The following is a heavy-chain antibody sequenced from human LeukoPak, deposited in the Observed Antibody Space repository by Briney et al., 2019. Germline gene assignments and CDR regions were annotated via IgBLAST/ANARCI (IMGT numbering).Heavy chain of an antibody. D-gene: IGHD6-6*01. CDR3: AREGSATARPFVSNDY. CDR1: GGSINSGSYY. CDR2: IHYSGRT. J-gene: IGHJ4*02. Sequence: SETLSLTCAVSGGSINSGSYYWGWIRQPPGKGLEWIGSIHYSGRTYYNPALKSRVTMSVDTSKNQFSLKLRSVTAADMAVYYCAREGSATARPFVSNDYWGQGTLVTVSS. V-gene: IGHV4-39*07.